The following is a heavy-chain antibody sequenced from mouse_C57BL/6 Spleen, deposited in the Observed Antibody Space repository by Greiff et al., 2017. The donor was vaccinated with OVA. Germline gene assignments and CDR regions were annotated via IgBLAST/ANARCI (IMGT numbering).Heavy chain of an antibody. CDR3: ARRGTTVVATNYAMDY. V-gene: IGHV1-59*01. CDR2: IDPSDSYT. J-gene: IGHJ4*01. CDR1: GYTFTSYW. Sequence: QVQLQQPGAELVRPGTSVKLSCKASGYTFTSYWMHWVKQRPGQGLEWIGVIDPSDSYTNYNQKFKGKATLTVDTASSTAYMQLSSLTSEDSAVYYCARRGTTVVATNYAMDYWGQGTSVTVSS. D-gene: IGHD1-1*01.